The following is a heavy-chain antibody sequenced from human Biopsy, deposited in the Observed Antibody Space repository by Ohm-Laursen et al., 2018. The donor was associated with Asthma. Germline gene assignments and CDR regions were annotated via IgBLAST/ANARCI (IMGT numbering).Heavy chain of an antibody. J-gene: IGHJ3*01. CDR1: GYNFISFA. CDR2: VNTGNGDT. V-gene: IGHV1-3*04. Sequence: GASVKVSCKASGYNFISFAIHWARQAPGQRLEWMGWVNTGNGDTKYSQKFQGRVTITRDTSASTAYMKLRSLRSEDTATYYCARTYYDFLTGQVKDVFGVWGQGTMVTVSS. CDR3: ARTYYDFLTGQVKDVFGV. D-gene: IGHD3-9*01.